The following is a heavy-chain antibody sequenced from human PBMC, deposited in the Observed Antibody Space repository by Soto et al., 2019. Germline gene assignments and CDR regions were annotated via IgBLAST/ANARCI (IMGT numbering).Heavy chain of an antibody. CDR3: TRNDVAKFDL. V-gene: IGHV3-33*01. J-gene: IGHJ5*02. D-gene: IGHD3-10*02. Sequence: GWSLRLSCASSVFTFRTFGMHWVRQAPGKGLEWVAVIWYDGSKAFYTDSVRGRFTISRDNSNNTVFLQMNSLRAEDTAVYYCTRNDVAKFDLWGQGALVTVSS. CDR2: IWYDGSKA. CDR1: VFTFRTFG.